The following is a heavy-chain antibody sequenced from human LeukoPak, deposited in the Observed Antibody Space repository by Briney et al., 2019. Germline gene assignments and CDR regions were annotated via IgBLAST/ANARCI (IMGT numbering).Heavy chain of an antibody. D-gene: IGHD3-22*01. CDR1: GGSISSYY. J-gene: IGHJ5*02. Sequence: PSETLSLTCTVSGGSISSYYRSWIRQPPGKGLEWIGYIYYSGSTNYNPSLKSRVTISVDTSKNQFSLKLSSVTAADTAVYYCASGRYYYDSSGYNHNWFDPWGQGTLVTVSS. CDR3: ASGRYYYDSSGYNHNWFDP. CDR2: IYYSGST. V-gene: IGHV4-59*01.